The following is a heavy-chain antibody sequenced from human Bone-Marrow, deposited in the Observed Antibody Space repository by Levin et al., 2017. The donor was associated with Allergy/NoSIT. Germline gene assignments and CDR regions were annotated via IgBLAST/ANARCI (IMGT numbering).Heavy chain of an antibody. CDR1: GDTFSTYT. D-gene: IGHD2-15*01. V-gene: IGHV1-69*04. Sequence: GGSLRLSCKSSGDTFSTYTISWVRQAPGQGLEWMGRIIPVLRLANYAQKFQGRVTISADVSTSTAYMELNSLRSEDTAVYYCARDPNCSGGRCYPWGQGTLVTVSS. J-gene: IGHJ5*02. CDR3: ARDPNCSGGRCYP. CDR2: IIPVLRLA.